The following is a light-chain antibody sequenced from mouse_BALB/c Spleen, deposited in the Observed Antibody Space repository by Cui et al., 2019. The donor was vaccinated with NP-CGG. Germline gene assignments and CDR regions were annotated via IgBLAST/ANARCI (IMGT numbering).Light chain of an antibody. V-gene: IGLV1*01. Sequence: HAVVTQYSAPTTSPGETVTLTCRSSTGTVTTYNYANWVQEKPDHLFTGLIGGTNNRAPGVPARFSGSLIGDKAALTITGAQTEDEAIYFCALWYSNHWVFGGGTKLTVL. J-gene: IGLJ1*01. CDR2: GTN. CDR3: ALWYSNHWV. CDR1: TGTVTTYNY.